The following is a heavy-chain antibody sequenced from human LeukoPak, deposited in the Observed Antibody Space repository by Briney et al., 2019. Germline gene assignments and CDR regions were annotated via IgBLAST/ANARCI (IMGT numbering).Heavy chain of an antibody. J-gene: IGHJ6*04. V-gene: IGHV3-30*09. D-gene: IGHD6-6*01. CDR2: ISYDGRNK. CDR1: GYTFDHYA. Sequence: GGSLRLSCTGSGYTFDHYAMQWFRQAPGKGLEWVAVISYDGRNKYYADNVKGRFAISRDNSKDPLYLQMNSLRAQDTAVYYCAKVPIAARPSYYYYYGMDVGGEGPSVTVPS. CDR3: AKVPIAARPSYYYYYGMDV.